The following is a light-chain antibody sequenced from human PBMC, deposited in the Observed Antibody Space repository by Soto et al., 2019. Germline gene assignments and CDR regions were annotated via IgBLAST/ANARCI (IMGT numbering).Light chain of an antibody. J-gene: IGLJ1*01. Sequence: QSALTQPPSASGTPGQRVTISCSGSSSNIGSNTVNWHQHLPGTAPRLLIYKNNERPSGVPDRFSGSKSGTSASLAISGLQSEDEADYYCAVWDDSLNGYVFGSGTKLTVL. V-gene: IGLV1-44*01. CDR1: SSNIGSNT. CDR2: KNN. CDR3: AVWDDSLNGYV.